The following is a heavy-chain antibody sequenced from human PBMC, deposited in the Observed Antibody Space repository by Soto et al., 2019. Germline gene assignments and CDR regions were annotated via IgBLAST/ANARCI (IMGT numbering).Heavy chain of an antibody. D-gene: IGHD3-3*01. CDR1: GFTFSNAW. V-gene: IGHV3-15*07. J-gene: IGHJ4*02. CDR3: TIGPLCDFWSGYLRRRDC. Sequence: EGSLRLSCAASGFTFSNAWMNWVRQAPGKGLEWVGRIKSKTDGGTTDYAAPVKGRFTISRDDSKNTLYLQMNSLKTEDTAVYYCTIGPLCDFWSGYLRRRDCWGQGTLVSVAS. CDR2: IKSKTDGGTT.